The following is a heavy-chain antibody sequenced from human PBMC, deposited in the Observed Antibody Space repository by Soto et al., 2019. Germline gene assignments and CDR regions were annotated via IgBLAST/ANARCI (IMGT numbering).Heavy chain of an antibody. CDR2: IYYSGST. J-gene: IGHJ6*03. CDR3: ARQGAGDFWSGYQNYYYYMDV. CDR1: GGSISSYY. Sequence: ETLSLTCTVSGGSISSYYWSWIRQPPEKGLEWIGYIYYSGSTNYNPSLKSRVTISVDTSRNQFSLKLSSVTAADTAVYYCARQGAGDFWSGYQNYYYYMDVWGKGTTVTVSS. V-gene: IGHV4-59*08. D-gene: IGHD3-3*01.